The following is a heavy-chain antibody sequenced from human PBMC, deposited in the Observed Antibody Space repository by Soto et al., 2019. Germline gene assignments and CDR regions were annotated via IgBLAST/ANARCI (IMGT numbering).Heavy chain of an antibody. Sequence: PGGSLRLSCAASGFTFSSYAMSWVRQAPGKGLEWVSAISGSGGSTYYADSVKGRFTISRDNSKNTLYLQMNSLRAEDTAVYYCAKDSPDCSGGSCYSGAEYFQHWGQGTLVTVSS. J-gene: IGHJ1*01. CDR1: GFTFSSYA. D-gene: IGHD2-15*01. V-gene: IGHV3-23*01. CDR3: AKDSPDCSGGSCYSGAEYFQH. CDR2: ISGSGGST.